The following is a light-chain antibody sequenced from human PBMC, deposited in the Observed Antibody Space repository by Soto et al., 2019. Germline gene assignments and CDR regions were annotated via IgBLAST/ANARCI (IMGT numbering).Light chain of an antibody. Sequence: QSVLTQPASVSGSPGQSITISCTGTSSDIGGYKYVSWYQQHPGTAPKLMIYDVSNRPSGVSNGFSGSKSGNTATLTISWLQGEDEAEYYCSSYTGGSTYVFGTGTKVTVL. J-gene: IGLJ1*01. V-gene: IGLV2-14*01. CDR3: SSYTGGSTYV. CDR2: DVS. CDR1: SSDIGGYKY.